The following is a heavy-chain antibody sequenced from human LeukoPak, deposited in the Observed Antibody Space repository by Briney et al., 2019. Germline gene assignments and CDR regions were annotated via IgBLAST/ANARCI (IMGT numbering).Heavy chain of an antibody. CDR2: ISYDGSDK. CDR3: ARGGRPKYYFEY. V-gene: IGHV3-30*04. Sequence: GGSLRLSCAASGFTFSSYAMHWVRQALGKGLEWVAIISYDGSDKYYADSVKGRFTISRDNSKSTLYLQMNSLRVEDTTVYYCARGGRPKYYFEYWGQGTLVTVSS. D-gene: IGHD3-16*01. J-gene: IGHJ4*02. CDR1: GFTFSSYA.